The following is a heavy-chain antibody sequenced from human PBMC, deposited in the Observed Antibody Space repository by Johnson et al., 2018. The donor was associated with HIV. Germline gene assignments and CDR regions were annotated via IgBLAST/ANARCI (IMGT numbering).Heavy chain of an antibody. CDR2: ITWNSGSI. CDR1: GFTFDDYA. V-gene: IGHV3-9*01. CDR3: AKDIGEEGAFDI. J-gene: IGHJ3*02. Sequence: VQLVESGGGLVQPGRSLRLSCAASGFTFDDYAMHWVRQVPGKGLECVSGITWNSGSIGYADSVKGRFTISRDNAKNSLYLQMNSLRVEDTAFYYCAKDIGEEGAFDIWGQGTTVTVSS. D-gene: IGHD3-16*01.